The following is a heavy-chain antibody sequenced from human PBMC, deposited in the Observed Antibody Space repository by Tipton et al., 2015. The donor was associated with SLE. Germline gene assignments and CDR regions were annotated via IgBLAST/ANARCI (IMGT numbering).Heavy chain of an antibody. CDR1: GGSISSGGYY. V-gene: IGHV4-30-2*01. J-gene: IGHJ6*02. Sequence: TLSLTCTVSGGSISSGGYYWTWIRQLPGKGLEWIGEIHHRGSTNYKSSLRGRVTISVDKSKNQFSLKLTSVTAADTAVYYCARWIPLTGINVWGQGATVTVSS. D-gene: IGHD5-18*01. CDR2: IHHRGST. CDR3: ARWIPLTGINV.